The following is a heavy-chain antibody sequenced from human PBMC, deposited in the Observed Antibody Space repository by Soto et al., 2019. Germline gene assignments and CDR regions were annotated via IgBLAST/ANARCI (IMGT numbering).Heavy chain of an antibody. Sequence: EAHLVEVGGGLVEPGGSLRLSCAASGFTFSSYEMNWVRQAPGKGLEWIAYINDSGRIIYYADSVKGRFTVSRDNAKNSLYLQMNSLRADDTAVYYCVRGPIVVVLPDIPWFDPWGQGTLVTVSS. J-gene: IGHJ5*02. V-gene: IGHV3-48*03. CDR2: INDSGRII. CDR3: VRGPIVVVLPDIPWFDP. CDR1: GFTFSSYE. D-gene: IGHD2-2*01.